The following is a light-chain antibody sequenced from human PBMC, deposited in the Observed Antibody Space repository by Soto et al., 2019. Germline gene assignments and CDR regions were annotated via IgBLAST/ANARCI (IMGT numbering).Light chain of an antibody. CDR1: SSDVGGYNY. CDR3: SSHTSSSTHVV. V-gene: IGLV2-14*01. Sequence: QSVLTQPASVSGSPGQSITISCTGTSSDVGGYNYVSWYQQHPGKAPKLMIYDISNRPSGVSNRFSGSKSGNTASLTISGLQAEDEGDYYCSSHTSSSTHVVFGGGTKLTVL. J-gene: IGLJ2*01. CDR2: DIS.